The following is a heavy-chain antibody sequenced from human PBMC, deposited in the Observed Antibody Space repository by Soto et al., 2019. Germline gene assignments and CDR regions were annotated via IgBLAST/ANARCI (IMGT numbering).Heavy chain of an antibody. D-gene: IGHD5-12*01. V-gene: IGHV3-21*01. CDR3: ARDPDSVAYFDY. CDR1: GFNFISYS. Sequence: GGSLRVPCAAAGFNFISYSMNWISQAPGKGLEWVSSISSSSSYIYYADSVKGRFTISRDNAKNSLYLQMNSLRAEDTAVYYCARDPDSVAYFDYWGQGTLVTVSS. J-gene: IGHJ4*02. CDR2: ISSSSSYI.